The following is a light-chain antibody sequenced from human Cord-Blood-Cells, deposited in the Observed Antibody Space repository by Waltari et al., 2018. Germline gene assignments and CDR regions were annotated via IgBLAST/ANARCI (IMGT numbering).Light chain of an antibody. Sequence: DIVMTQSPLSLPVPPGEPASISCRSSQSLLHRNGYTYLDWYLQKPGQSPQLLIYLGSNRASGVPDRFSGSGSGTDFTLKISRVEAEDVGVYYCMQALQTPTFGQGTRLEIK. V-gene: IGKV2-28*01. CDR2: LGS. CDR3: MQALQTPT. CDR1: QSLLHRNGYTY. J-gene: IGKJ5*01.